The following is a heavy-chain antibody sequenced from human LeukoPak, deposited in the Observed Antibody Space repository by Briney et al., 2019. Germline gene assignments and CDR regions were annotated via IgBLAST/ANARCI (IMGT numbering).Heavy chain of an antibody. J-gene: IGHJ6*02. CDR3: ASDRVFYGLDV. V-gene: IGHV3-74*01. CDR2: IKSDGSET. Sequence: GGSLRLSCAASGFTFSSYWMHWVRQAPGKGLMWVSRIKSDGSETSYADSVKGRFTISRDNARNTLYLQMSSLRPEDTAIYYCASDRVFYGLDVWGQGTTVTVSS. CDR1: GFTFSSYW.